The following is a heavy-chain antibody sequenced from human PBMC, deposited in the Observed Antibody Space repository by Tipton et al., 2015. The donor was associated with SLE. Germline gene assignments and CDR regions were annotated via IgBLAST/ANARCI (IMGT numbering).Heavy chain of an antibody. J-gene: IGHJ4*02. CDR2: IYYSGST. D-gene: IGHD1-26*01. Sequence: TPSLTCTVSGGSISSSSYYWGWIRQPPGKGLEWIGSIYYSGSTYYNPSLKSRVTISVDTSKNQFSLKLSSVTAADTAVYYCASQHWELPDYWGQGTLVTVSS. CDR1: GGSISSSSYY. CDR3: ASQHWELPDY. V-gene: IGHV4-39*01.